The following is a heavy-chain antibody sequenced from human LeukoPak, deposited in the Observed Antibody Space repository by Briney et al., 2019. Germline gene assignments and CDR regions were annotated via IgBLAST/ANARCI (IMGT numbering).Heavy chain of an antibody. Sequence: GGSLRLSCAASGFTFSTYAMSWVRQAPGKGLEWVSGVRGSDSRTDYATSVKGRFTISRDNSKHTLYLQMSSLRAEDTAVYYCAKTSRRNSGYDSPFDYWGQGTLVTVSS. CDR2: VRGSDSRT. CDR3: AKTSRRNSGYDSPFDY. D-gene: IGHD5-12*01. CDR1: GFTFSTYA. V-gene: IGHV3-23*01. J-gene: IGHJ4*02.